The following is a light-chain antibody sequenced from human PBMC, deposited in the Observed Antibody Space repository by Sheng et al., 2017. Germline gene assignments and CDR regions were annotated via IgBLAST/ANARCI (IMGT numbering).Light chain of an antibody. Sequence: DIQMTQFPSSLSASVGDRVTITCRASQGVNNYLAWHQQKPGKVPKLLIYAASTLQSGVPSRFSASGSGTDFTLTISSLQPEYVATYYCQKYNSVPITFGQGTRLEIK. CDR2: AAS. V-gene: IGKV1-27*01. CDR1: QGVNNY. CDR3: QKYNSVPIT. J-gene: IGKJ5*01.